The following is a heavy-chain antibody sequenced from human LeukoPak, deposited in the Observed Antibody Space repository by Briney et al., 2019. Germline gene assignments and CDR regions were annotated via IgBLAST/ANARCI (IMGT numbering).Heavy chain of an antibody. V-gene: IGHV3-15*01. D-gene: IGHD3-10*01. CDR1: DLTSINPW. J-gene: IGHJ4*02. CDR3: ATEDPYYYGLGSYFDY. CDR2: IRSKPDYGTT. Sequence: GGSLRLSCEVLDLTSINPWMGWVGKAQGKGLEWVGLIRSKPDYGTTDYAAFVKGRFTSSRDDSKKTLYLQMNSLKTEDTAVYYCATEDPYYYGLGSYFDYWGQGMLVTVSS.